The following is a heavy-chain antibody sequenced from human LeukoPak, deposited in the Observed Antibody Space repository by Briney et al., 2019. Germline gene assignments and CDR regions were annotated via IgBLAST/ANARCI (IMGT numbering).Heavy chain of an antibody. J-gene: IGHJ4*02. CDR3: AKGGSGGYCSSTSCFQGY. CDR2: ISGSGYTT. Sequence: PGGSLRLSCAASGFTFTSFAMNWARQAPGKGLEWVSVISGSGYTTHYADSVKGRFTISRDNSKNTLYLQMNSLRAEDTAVYYCAKGGSGGYCSSTSCFQGYRGQGTLVTVSS. CDR1: GFTFTSFA. V-gene: IGHV3-23*01. D-gene: IGHD2-2*01.